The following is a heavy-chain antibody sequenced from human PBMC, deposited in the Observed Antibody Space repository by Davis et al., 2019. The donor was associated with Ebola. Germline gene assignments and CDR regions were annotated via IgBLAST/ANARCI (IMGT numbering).Heavy chain of an antibody. CDR3: ARDVGSSGYYYMDV. CDR1: GGSISSSGYY. V-gene: IGHV4-30-4*08. D-gene: IGHD2-8*02. Sequence: LRLTCTVSGGSISSSGYYWSWIRQHPGKGLEWIGYIYYSGSTYYNPSLKSRVTISVDTSKNQFSLKLSSVTAADTAVYYCARDVGSSGYYYMDVWGKGTTVTVSS. J-gene: IGHJ6*03. CDR2: IYYSGST.